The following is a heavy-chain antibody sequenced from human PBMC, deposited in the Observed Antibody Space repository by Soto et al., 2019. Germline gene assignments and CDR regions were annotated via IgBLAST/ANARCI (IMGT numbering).Heavy chain of an antibody. J-gene: IGHJ4*02. V-gene: IGHV3-30*03. D-gene: IGHD5-12*01. CDR3: VSGEGRKGDDTRFDY. CDR1: GFTFTNHG. CDR2: VSYNGIDK. Sequence: QMQLVESGGGVVQPGRSLRLSCAASGFTFTNHGIHWVRQAPGKGLEWVADVSYNGIDKWYGDSVQGRFTISRDNFRDPAYRQMNGLRPEDTAVYYCVSGEGRKGDDTRFDYWGQGTLVTVSS.